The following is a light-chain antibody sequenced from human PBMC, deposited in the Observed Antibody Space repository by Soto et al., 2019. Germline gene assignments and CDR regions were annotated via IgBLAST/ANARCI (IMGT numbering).Light chain of an antibody. CDR2: DAS. CDR1: QSVGSNN. J-gene: IGKJ5*01. CDR3: QQYANSIT. V-gene: IGKV3-20*01. Sequence: EIVLTQSPGTRSLSPGETASLSCRASQSVGSNNLAWYHQKPGQTPRLLIYDASIRATGIPDRFSGSGSGTDFTLTISRLEPEDFAVYYCQQYANSITFGQGTRLEIE.